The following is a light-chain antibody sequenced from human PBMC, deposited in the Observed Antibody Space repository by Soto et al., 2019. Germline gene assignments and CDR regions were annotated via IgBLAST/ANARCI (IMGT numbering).Light chain of an antibody. CDR2: DAS. V-gene: IGKV1-33*01. CDR3: QQYDNLPIT. CDR1: ESVSNW. Sequence: IQMTQSPSTLSASVGARVTMTCRASESVSNWLAWYKQKPGKAPKLLIYDASNLETGVPSRFSGSGSGTDFTFTISSLQPEDIATYYCQQYDNLPITFGQGTRLEIK. J-gene: IGKJ5*01.